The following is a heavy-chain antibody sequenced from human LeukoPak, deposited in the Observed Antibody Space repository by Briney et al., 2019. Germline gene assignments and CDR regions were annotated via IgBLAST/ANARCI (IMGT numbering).Heavy chain of an antibody. Sequence: GGSLRLSCAASGFSVSSNYMNWVRQAPGEGLEWVSAIYTGGTTYYADSVKGRFTTSRDNSKNTLYLQMNSLRAEDTAVYYCARDKLGSGYSSDFDSWGQGTLVTVSS. CDR2: IYTGGTT. CDR1: GFSVSSNY. CDR3: ARDKLGSGYSSDFDS. J-gene: IGHJ4*02. D-gene: IGHD6-19*01. V-gene: IGHV3-66*02.